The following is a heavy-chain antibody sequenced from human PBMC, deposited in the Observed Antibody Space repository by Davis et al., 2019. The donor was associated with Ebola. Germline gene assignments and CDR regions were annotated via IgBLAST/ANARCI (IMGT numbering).Heavy chain of an antibody. CDR1: DGSINSYY. CDR3: ARLGSPSQKYCLES. Sequence: SETLSLTCTISDGSINSYYWTWVRQAPGKGLEWIGYIYSNGNTNYSPSFTRRVHLSVDTSNHQFSLQLFSVTAADTAVYYCARLGSPSQKYCLESWGPGKLVTVPT. J-gene: IGHJ4*02. CDR2: IYSNGNT. V-gene: IGHV4-4*09. D-gene: IGHD2/OR15-2a*01.